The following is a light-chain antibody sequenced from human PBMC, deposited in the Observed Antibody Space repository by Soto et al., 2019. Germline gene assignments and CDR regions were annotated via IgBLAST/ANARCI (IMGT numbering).Light chain of an antibody. CDR2: RAS. V-gene: IGKV3-15*01. Sequence: EIVMTQSPATLSVSPGERVTLSCRASQSVSNNLAWYQQKPGQAPRLLIYRASTRATGIPARFSGSGSGTEFTLTISSLQPEDFATYYCLQQYSFPFTFGQGTRLEIK. CDR1: QSVSNN. J-gene: IGKJ5*01. CDR3: LQQYSFPFT.